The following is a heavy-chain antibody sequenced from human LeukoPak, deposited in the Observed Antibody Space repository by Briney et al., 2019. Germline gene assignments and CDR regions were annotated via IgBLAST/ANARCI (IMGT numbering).Heavy chain of an antibody. D-gene: IGHD1-14*01. CDR2: ISNDGSNK. CDR1: GVTFSTFA. Sequence: GGSLRLSCAASGVTFSTFAMHWVRQAPGKGLEWLAVISNDGSNKYYTDSVKGRFSISRDNSKNTLFLQMNSLRVEDTAVYYCAVNPSRYFDHWGQGTLVTLSS. V-gene: IGHV3-30-3*01. J-gene: IGHJ4*02. CDR3: AVNPSRYFDH.